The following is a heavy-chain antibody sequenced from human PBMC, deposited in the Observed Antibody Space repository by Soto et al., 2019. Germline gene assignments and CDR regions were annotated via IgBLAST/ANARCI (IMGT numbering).Heavy chain of an antibody. V-gene: IGHV3-11*01. D-gene: IGHD2-2*01. CDR1: GFTFSDYY. CDR3: AREGEGYCSSTSCYVVGVVDY. J-gene: IGHJ4*02. CDR2: ISSSGSTI. Sequence: GGSLRLSCAASGFTFSDYYMSWIRQAPGKGLEWVSYISSSGSTIYYADSVKGRFTISRDNAKNSLYLQMNSLRAEDTAVYYCAREGEGYCSSTSCYVVGVVDYWGQGTLVTVSS.